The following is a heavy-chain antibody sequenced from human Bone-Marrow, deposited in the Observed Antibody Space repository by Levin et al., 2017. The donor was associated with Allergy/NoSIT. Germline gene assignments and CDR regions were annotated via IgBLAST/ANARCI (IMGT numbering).Heavy chain of an antibody. V-gene: IGHV4-59*08. CDR1: GGSLNSYY. Sequence: PSETLSLTCNVSGGSLNSYYWSWIRQSPGKGLEWIGHTYHNGNTNYNPSLKSRVTISVDTSKNQFSLTLTSLTAADTAVYYCARILSSMYETNDFWGQGILVTVSS. CDR2: TYHNGNT. D-gene: IGHD6-13*01. CDR3: ARILSSMYETNDF. J-gene: IGHJ4*02.